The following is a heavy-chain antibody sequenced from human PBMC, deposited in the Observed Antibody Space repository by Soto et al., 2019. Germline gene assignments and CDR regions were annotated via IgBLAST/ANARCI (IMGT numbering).Heavy chain of an antibody. CDR3: ARILRGNFLTGYAPYYYYYGMDV. Sequence: ASVKVSCEASGYTFTSYDINWVRQATGQGLEWMGWMNPNSGNTGYAQKFQGRVTMTRNTSISTAYMELSSLRSEDTAVYYCARILRGNFLTGYAPYYYYYGMDVWGQGTTVTVSS. D-gene: IGHD3-9*01. V-gene: IGHV1-8*01. CDR2: MNPNSGNT. J-gene: IGHJ6*02. CDR1: GYTFTSYD.